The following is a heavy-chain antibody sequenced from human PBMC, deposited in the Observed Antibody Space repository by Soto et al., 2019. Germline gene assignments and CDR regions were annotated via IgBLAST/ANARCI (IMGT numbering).Heavy chain of an antibody. V-gene: IGHV3-21*01. J-gene: IGHJ6*02. CDR3: AREGRRAVVVVAATNYYYGMDV. Sequence: WSLRLSCAASVFTFRSYSMNWVRQAPGKGLEWVSSISSSSSYIYYADSVKGRFTISRDNAKNSLYLQMNSLRAEDTAVYYCAREGRRAVVVVAATNYYYGMDVWGQGTTVTVSS. CDR2: ISSSSSYI. D-gene: IGHD2-15*01. CDR1: VFTFRSYS.